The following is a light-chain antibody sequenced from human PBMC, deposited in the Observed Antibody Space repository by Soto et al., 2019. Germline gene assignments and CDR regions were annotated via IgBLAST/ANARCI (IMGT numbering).Light chain of an antibody. CDR3: QQRSNLPSEAYT. V-gene: IGKV3-11*01. CDR2: DAS. Sequence: EIVLTQSPATLSLSPGERATLSCRASQSVSSYLAWYQQKPGQAPRLLIYDASNRATGIPARFSGSGSGTAFTLTISSLEPEDFAVYYCQQRSNLPSEAYTFGQGTKLEIK. J-gene: IGKJ2*01. CDR1: QSVSSY.